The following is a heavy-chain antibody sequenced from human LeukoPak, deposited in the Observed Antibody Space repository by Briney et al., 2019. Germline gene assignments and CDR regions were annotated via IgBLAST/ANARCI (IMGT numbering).Heavy chain of an antibody. D-gene: IGHD3-10*01. CDR2: ISSSSGYI. CDR3: ARVMGYYGSADY. Sequence: VGSLRLSCAESGFTFSDYSMNWVRQPPGKGLDWVSSISSSSGYIYYADSVKGRFTISRDNAKNSLYLQMISLRAEDTAVYYCARVMGYYGSADYWGQGTLVTVSS. CDR1: GFTFSDYS. V-gene: IGHV3-21*01. J-gene: IGHJ4*02.